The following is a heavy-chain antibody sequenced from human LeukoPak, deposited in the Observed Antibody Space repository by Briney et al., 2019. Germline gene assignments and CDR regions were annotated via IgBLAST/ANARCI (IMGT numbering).Heavy chain of an antibody. CDR3: ARGYIVGASREGYFDY. J-gene: IGHJ4*02. D-gene: IGHD1-26*01. Sequence: ASVTVSCKASGYTFTSYAMNWVRQAPGQGLEWMGWINTNTGNPTYAQGFTGRFVFSLDTSVSTAYLQISSLKAEDTAVYYCARGYIVGASREGYFDYWGQGTLVTVSS. CDR2: INTNTGNP. V-gene: IGHV7-4-1*02. CDR1: GYTFTSYA.